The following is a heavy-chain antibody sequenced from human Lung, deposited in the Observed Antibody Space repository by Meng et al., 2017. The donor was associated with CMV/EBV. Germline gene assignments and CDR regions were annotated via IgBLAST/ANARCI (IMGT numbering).Heavy chain of an antibody. CDR3: SRGGPGMRFVEWFSFDF. J-gene: IGHJ4*02. CDR2: IAYDGNNY. Sequence: FTFVKCAMNWVRQAPGSGLECLAVIAYDGNNYCYADSGKGRFTISRDNSKNTVFLQMNSLRGEDTAVYYCSRGGPGMRFVEWFSFDFWGQGALVTVSS. V-gene: IGHV3-30-3*01. CDR1: FTFVKCA. D-gene: IGHD3-3*01.